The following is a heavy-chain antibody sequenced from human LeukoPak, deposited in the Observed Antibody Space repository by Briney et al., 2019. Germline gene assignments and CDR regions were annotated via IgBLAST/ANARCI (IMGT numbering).Heavy chain of an antibody. J-gene: IGHJ6*03. D-gene: IGHD2-2*01. V-gene: IGHV1-8*01. CDR2: MNPNSGNT. Sequence: ASVKVSCKASGYTFTSYDINWVRQATGQGLEWMGWMNPNSGNTGYAQKFQGRVTMTRNTSISTAYMELSSLRCEDTAVYYCARSVCSSTSCYIKYYYYYYMDVWGKGTTVTVSS. CDR3: ARSVCSSTSCYIKYYYYYYMDV. CDR1: GYTFTSYD.